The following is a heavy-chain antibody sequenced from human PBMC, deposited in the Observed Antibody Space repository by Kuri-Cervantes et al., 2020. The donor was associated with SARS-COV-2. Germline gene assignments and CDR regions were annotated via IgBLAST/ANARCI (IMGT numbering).Heavy chain of an antibody. D-gene: IGHD2-2*01. CDR1: GFTFSSYS. CDR2: ISSSSSTI. Sequence: GESLKISCAASGFTFSSYSMNWVRQAPGKGLEWVSYISSSSSTIYYADSVKGRFTISRDNAKNSLYLQMNSLRAEDTAVYYCARGGGRIVVVPAAMYYYGMDVWGRGTTVTVSS. CDR3: ARGGGRIVVVPAAMYYYGMDV. V-gene: IGHV3-48*01. J-gene: IGHJ6*02.